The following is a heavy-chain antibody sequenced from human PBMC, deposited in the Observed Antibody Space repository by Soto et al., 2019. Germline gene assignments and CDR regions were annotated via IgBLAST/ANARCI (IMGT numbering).Heavy chain of an antibody. CDR3: ARADPDQYYYDSSGLYYFDY. V-gene: IGHV3-33*01. CDR2: IWYDGSNK. CDR1: GFTFSSYG. J-gene: IGHJ4*02. Sequence: GGSLRLSCAASGFTFSSYGMHWVRQAPGKGLEWVAVIWYDGSNKYYADSVKGRFTISRDNSKNTLYLQMNSLRAEDTAVYYCARADPDQYYYDSSGLYYFDYWGQGTLVTVSS. D-gene: IGHD3-22*01.